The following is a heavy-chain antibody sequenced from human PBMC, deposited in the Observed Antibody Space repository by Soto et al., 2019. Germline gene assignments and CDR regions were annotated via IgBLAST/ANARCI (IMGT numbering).Heavy chain of an antibody. J-gene: IGHJ4*02. D-gene: IGHD2-2*01. V-gene: IGHV3-15*01. CDR2: IKSKTDGGTT. Sequence: EVQLVESGGGLVKPGGSLRLSCAASGFTFSNAWMSWVRQAPGKGLEWVGRIKSKTDGGTTDYAAPVKGRFTISRDDSKNTLYLQMNSLKTEDTAVYYCTRPPTSWHYYFDYWGQGTLVTVSS. CDR1: GFTFSNAW. CDR3: TRPPTSWHYYFDY.